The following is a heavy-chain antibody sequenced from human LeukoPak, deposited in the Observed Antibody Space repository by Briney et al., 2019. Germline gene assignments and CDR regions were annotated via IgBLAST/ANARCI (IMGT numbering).Heavy chain of an antibody. D-gene: IGHD2-2*01. J-gene: IGHJ4*02. CDR1: GFTFSSYG. CDR3: AKDFRGVPAAIFDY. V-gene: IGHV3-30*18. Sequence: GGSLRLSCAASGFTFSSYGMHWVRQAPGKGLEWVAVISYDGSNKYYADSVKGRFTISRDNSKNTLYLQMNSLRAEDTAVYYCAKDFRGVPAAIFDYWGQGTLVTVSS. CDR2: ISYDGSNK.